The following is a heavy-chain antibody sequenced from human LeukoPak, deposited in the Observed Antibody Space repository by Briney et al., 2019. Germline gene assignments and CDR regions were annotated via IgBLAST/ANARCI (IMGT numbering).Heavy chain of an antibody. V-gene: IGHV3-23*01. CDR2: ISGSGGTS. CDR1: GFTFSRYA. CDR3: ASSYYSGSGSYRYMDY. D-gene: IGHD3-10*01. J-gene: IGHJ4*02. Sequence: QTGGSLRLSCAASGFTFSRYAMSWVRQAPGKGLEWVSTISGSGGTSYYADSVKGRFTISRDNSKNTLYLQMNSLRAEDTAVYYCASSYYSGSGSYRYMDYWGQGTLVTVSS.